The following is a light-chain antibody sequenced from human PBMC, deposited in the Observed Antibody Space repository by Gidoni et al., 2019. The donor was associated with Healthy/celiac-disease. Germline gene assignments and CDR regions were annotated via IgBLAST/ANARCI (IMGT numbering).Light chain of an antibody. J-gene: IGKJ4*01. V-gene: IGKV3-11*01. Sequence: EIVLTQSPATLSLSPGERATLSCRASQSVSSYLACYQQRPGQAPRLLIYDASNRATGIPARFSGSGSETDFTLTISSLGPEEFAVYYCQQRSNWPPLTFGGGTKGRSN. CDR3: QQRSNWPPLT. CDR2: DAS. CDR1: QSVSSY.